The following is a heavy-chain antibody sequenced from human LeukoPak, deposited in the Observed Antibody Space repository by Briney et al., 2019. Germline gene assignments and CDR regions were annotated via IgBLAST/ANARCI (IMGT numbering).Heavy chain of an antibody. CDR3: ARDGRFLEWLPSRFDY. CDR1: GYTFTSYY. Sequence: ASVKVSCKASGYTFTSYYMHWVRQAPGQGLEWMGISNPSGGSTSYAQKFQGRVAMTRDTSTSTVYMELSSLRSEDTAVYYCARDGRFLEWLPSRFDYWGQGTLVTVSS. V-gene: IGHV1-46*01. D-gene: IGHD3-3*01. J-gene: IGHJ4*02. CDR2: SNPSGGST.